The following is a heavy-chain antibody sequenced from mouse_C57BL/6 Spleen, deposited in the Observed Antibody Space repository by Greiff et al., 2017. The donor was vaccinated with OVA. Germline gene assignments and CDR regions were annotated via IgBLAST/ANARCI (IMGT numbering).Heavy chain of an antibody. V-gene: IGHV3-8*01. CDR2: ISYSGST. Sequence: EVKLQESGPGLAKPSQTLSLTCSVTGYSITSDYWNWIRKFPGNKLEYMGYISYSGSTYYNPSLKSRISITRDTSKNPYYLQLNSVTTEDTPTCYCARSLLYYYGSSWDFGVWGTGPTVTVSS. CDR1: GYSITSDY. J-gene: IGHJ1*03. CDR3: ARSLLYYYGSSWDFGV. D-gene: IGHD1-1*01.